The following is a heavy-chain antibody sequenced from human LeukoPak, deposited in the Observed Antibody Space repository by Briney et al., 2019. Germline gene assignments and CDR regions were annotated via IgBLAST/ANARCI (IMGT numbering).Heavy chain of an antibody. CDR3: ASGGSYSYGYFDY. CDR2: MNPNSGNT. V-gene: IGHV1-8*01. Sequence: GASVKVSCKASGYTFTSYDINWVRQATGQGLEWMGWMNPNSGNTGHAQKFQGRVTMTRNTSISTAYMELSSLRSEDTAVYYCASGGSYSYGYFDYWGQGTLVTVSS. CDR1: GYTFTSYD. J-gene: IGHJ4*02. D-gene: IGHD5-18*01.